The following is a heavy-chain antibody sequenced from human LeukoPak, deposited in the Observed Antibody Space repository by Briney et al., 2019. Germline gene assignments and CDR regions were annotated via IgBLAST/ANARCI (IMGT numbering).Heavy chain of an antibody. CDR1: GFTFSSYE. Sequence: GGSLRLSCAASGFTFSSYEMNWVRQAPGKGLEWVPYISSSGSTIYYADSVKGRFTISRDNAKNSLYLQMNSLRAEDTAVYYCARDPPGYGDYVFDYWGQGTLVTVSS. CDR2: ISSSGSTI. J-gene: IGHJ4*02. V-gene: IGHV3-48*03. CDR3: ARDPPGYGDYVFDY. D-gene: IGHD4-17*01.